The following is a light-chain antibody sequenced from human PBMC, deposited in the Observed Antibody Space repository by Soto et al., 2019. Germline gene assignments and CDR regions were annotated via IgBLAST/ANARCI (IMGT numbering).Light chain of an antibody. CDR1: SSDVGGYNY. J-gene: IGLJ1*01. Sequence: QSALTQPPSASGSHVQSGTISCTGTSSDVGGYNYVSWYQQHPGKAPKLMIYEVSKRPSGVPDRFSGSKSGNTASLTVSGLQAEDEADYYCSSYAGSNIDVFGTGTKVTVL. CDR3: SSYAGSNIDV. V-gene: IGLV2-8*01. CDR2: EVS.